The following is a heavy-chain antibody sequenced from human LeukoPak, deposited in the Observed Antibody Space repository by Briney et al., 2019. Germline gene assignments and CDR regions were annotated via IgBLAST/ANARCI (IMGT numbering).Heavy chain of an antibody. V-gene: IGHV1-3*01. CDR1: GYTFITYV. D-gene: IGHD6-13*01. CDR3: ARSWQQLVDY. J-gene: IGHJ4*02. CDR2: LNAGNGLT. Sequence: ASVKVSCKASGYTFITYVMHWVRQAPGQRLEWMGWLNAGNGLTKYSQKFQGTVTITRDTSASTAYMELSSLRSEDTAVYYCARSWQQLVDYWGQGTLVTVSS.